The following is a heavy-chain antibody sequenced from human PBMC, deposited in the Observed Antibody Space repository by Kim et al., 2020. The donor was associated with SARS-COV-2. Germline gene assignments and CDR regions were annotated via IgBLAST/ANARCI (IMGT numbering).Heavy chain of an antibody. J-gene: IGHJ4*02. D-gene: IGHD6-13*01. CDR2: IYYSGST. Sequence: SETLSLTCTVSGGSISSYYWSWIRQPPGKGLEWIGYIYYSGSTNYNPSLKSRVTISVDTSKNQSSLKLSSVTAADTAVYYCARVLEEHSSSWYSSVNPIFDYWGQGTLVTVSS. V-gene: IGHV4-59*13. CDR3: ARVLEEHSSSWYSSVNPIFDY. CDR1: GGSISSYY.